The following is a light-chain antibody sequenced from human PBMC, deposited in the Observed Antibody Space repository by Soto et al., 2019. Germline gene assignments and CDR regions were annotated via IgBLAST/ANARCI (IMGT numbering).Light chain of an antibody. J-gene: IGKJ5*01. Sequence: DIQMTQSPSTLSGSVGDRVTITCRASQTISSWLAWYQQKPGKAPKLLIYKASTLKSGVPSRFSGSGSGTEFTLNISSLQSEDCAVYYCQQYNNWPPITFGQGTDWRL. V-gene: IGKV1-5*03. CDR2: KAS. CDR1: QTISSW. CDR3: QQYNNWPPIT.